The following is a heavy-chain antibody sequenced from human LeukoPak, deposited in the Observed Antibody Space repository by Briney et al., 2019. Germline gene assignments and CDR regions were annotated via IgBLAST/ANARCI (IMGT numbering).Heavy chain of an antibody. D-gene: IGHD2-21*02. Sequence: ASVKVSCKVSEYTLTELSMHWVRQAPGKGLEWMGGFDPEDGETIYAQKFQGRVTMTEDTSTDTAYMELSSLRSEDTAVYYCATSIVVVTGSDYWGQGTLVTVSS. J-gene: IGHJ4*02. CDR2: FDPEDGET. CDR3: ATSIVVVTGSDY. CDR1: EYTLTELS. V-gene: IGHV1-24*01.